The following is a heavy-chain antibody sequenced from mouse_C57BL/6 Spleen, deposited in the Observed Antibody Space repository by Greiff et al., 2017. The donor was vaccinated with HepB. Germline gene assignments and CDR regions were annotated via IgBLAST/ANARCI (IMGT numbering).Heavy chain of an antibody. V-gene: IGHV1-42*01. CDR2: INPSTGGT. CDR3: ARRGPYDYDYYAMDY. CDR1: GYSFTGYY. D-gene: IGHD2-4*01. J-gene: IGHJ4*01. Sequence: VQLQQSGPELVKPGASVKISCKASGYSFTGYYMNWVKQSPEKSLEWIGEINPSTGGTTYNQKFKAKATLTVDKSSSTAYMQLKSLTSEDSAVYYCARRGPYDYDYYAMDYWGQGTSVTVSS.